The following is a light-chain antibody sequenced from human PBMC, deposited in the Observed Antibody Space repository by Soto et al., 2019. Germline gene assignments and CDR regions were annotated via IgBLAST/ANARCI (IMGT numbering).Light chain of an antibody. V-gene: IGKV3-20*01. CDR1: QSVSSSY. Sequence: EIVLTQSPGTLSLSPGERATLSCRASQSVSSSYLAWYQQKPGQAPRLLIYDASSRATGIPDRFSGSGSGTDFTLTISRLEPEDFAVYYCQQYGSSPTFGQGTKVESK. J-gene: IGKJ1*01. CDR3: QQYGSSPT. CDR2: DAS.